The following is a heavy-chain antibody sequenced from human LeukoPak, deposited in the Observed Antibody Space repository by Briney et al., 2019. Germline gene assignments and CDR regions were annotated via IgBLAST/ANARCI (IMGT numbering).Heavy chain of an antibody. CDR2: IYNSGAT. CDR3: ARGGAASDGTLSFDY. J-gene: IGHJ4*02. D-gene: IGHD1-26*01. V-gene: IGHV4-59*01. Sequence: SESLSLACNVSGGSISINYWSWIRQSPGVCLECIRYIYNSGATYYNPSRKSRVTISVDTSKNQLSLRLSSVTAADTAVYYCARGGAASDGTLSFDYWGQGTLVTVSS. CDR1: GGSISINY.